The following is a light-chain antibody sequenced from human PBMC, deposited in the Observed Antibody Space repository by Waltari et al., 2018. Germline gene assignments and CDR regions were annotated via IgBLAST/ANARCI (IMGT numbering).Light chain of an antibody. Sequence: QSALTQPPSVSGSPGQSVTISCTGTSIDISDENYVSWFQQYPGKAPKVILFAVSERPSGVPNRFSGSKSGNTASLTISGLQSEDESHYFCCSYAGQFTWVFGGGTKLTVL. CDR3: CSYAGQFTWV. CDR2: AVS. J-gene: IGLJ2*01. V-gene: IGLV2-11*01. CDR1: SIDISDENY.